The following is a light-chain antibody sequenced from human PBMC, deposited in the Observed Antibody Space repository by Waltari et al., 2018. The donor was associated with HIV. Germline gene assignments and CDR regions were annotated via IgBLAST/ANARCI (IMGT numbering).Light chain of an antibody. CDR1: SSDVGDF. CDR3: CSYAGTYTWV. Sequence: QSALTQPRSVSGSPGQSVTISCTGTSSDVGDFVSWYQHHPGKVPRLIIYDVNKRPSGVLDRFSGSRSGNTASLTISGLQAEDEGDYSCCSYAGTYTWVFGGGTKVTVL. J-gene: IGLJ3*02. CDR2: DVN. V-gene: IGLV2-11*01.